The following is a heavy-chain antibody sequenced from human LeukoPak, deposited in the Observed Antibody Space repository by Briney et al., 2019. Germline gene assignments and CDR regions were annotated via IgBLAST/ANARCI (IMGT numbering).Heavy chain of an antibody. CDR1: GGSISSGGYY. Sequence: SETLSLICTVSGGSISSGGYYWSWIRQHPGKGLEWIGYIYYSGSTYYNPSLKSRVTISVDTSKNQFSLKLSSVTAADTAVYYCARGAVEGFDYWGQGTLVTVSS. J-gene: IGHJ4*02. CDR2: IYYSGST. V-gene: IGHV4-31*03. CDR3: ARGAVEGFDY.